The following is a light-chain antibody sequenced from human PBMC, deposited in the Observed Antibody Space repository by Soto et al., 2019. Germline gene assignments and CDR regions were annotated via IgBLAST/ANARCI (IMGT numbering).Light chain of an antibody. Sequence: EIVMTQSPVTLSVSPGEGVTLFCRASQSVRNNLAWYQQKPGLAPRLLIYAVSTRATGVPARFSGNGSETEFTLTISGLQSDDFALYYCQQYNKWPPWTFGQGTKVEIK. CDR3: QQYNKWPPWT. V-gene: IGKV3-15*01. CDR1: QSVRNN. J-gene: IGKJ1*01. CDR2: AVS.